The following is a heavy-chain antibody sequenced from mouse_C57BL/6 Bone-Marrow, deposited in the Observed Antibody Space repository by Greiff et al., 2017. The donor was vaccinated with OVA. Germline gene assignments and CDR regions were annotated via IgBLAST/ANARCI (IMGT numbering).Heavy chain of an antibody. CDR1: GYTFTSYG. J-gene: IGHJ3*01. Sequence: VQLQHSGAELARPGASVKLSCKASGYTFTSYGISWVKQRTGQGLEWIGEIYPRSGNTYYNEKFKGKATLTADKSSSTAYMELRSLTSEDSAVYFCASPYDDTTWGFAYWGQGTLVTVSA. CDR3: ASPYDDTTWGFAY. CDR2: IYPRSGNT. V-gene: IGHV1-81*01. D-gene: IGHD2-3*01.